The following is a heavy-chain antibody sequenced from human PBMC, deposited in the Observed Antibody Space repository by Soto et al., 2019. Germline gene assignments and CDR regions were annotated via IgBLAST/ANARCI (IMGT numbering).Heavy chain of an antibody. J-gene: IGHJ4*02. CDR3: ARAPLFHAWLGY. CDR2: ISYDGSNK. CDR1: GFTFSSYA. Sequence: GGSLRLSCAASGFTFSSYALHWVRQAPGKGLEWVAVISYDGSNKFYADSVKGRFTISRDNSKNTLYLQMNSLRAEDTAVYYCARAPLFHAWLGYWGQGTLVTVSS. V-gene: IGHV3-30-3*01. D-gene: IGHD5-12*01.